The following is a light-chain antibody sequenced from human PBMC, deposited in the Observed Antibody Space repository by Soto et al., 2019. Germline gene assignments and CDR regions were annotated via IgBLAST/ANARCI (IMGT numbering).Light chain of an antibody. CDR1: SSNIGSNT. CDR3: AAWDDSLNGWV. Sequence: QSVLTQAPSASGTPGQRVTISCSGSSSNIGSNTVTWYQQVPGTAPKLLIHSNDQRPSGVPDRFSGSKSGTSASLAIAGLQSEDEADYYCAAWDDSLNGWVFGGGTKLTVL. J-gene: IGLJ3*02. V-gene: IGLV1-44*01. CDR2: SND.